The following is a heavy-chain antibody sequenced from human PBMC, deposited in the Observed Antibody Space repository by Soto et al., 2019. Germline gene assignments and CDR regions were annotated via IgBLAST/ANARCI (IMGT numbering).Heavy chain of an antibody. CDR1: GFTFSRYT. Sequence: GGSLRLSCAASGFTFSRYTMHWVRLAPGKGLEWVAVISYDGSNKYYADSVKGRFTISRDNSKNTLYVQMKSLRAEDTAVFYCARSGGSYFGPFDSWGQGTLVTVSS. CDR3: ARSGGSYFGPFDS. J-gene: IGHJ4*02. D-gene: IGHD1-26*01. V-gene: IGHV3-30-3*01. CDR2: ISYDGSNK.